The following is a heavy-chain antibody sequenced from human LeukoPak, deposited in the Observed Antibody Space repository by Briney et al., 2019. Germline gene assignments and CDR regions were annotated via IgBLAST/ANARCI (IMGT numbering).Heavy chain of an antibody. CDR2: ISWNSGSI. CDR3: AKDSPLYGDYGGGFDY. CDR1: GFTLKSYD. D-gene: IGHD4-17*01. V-gene: IGHV3-9*01. J-gene: IGHJ4*02. Sequence: GGSLRLSCAASGFTLKSYDMHWVRQAAGEGLEWVSGISWNSGSIGYADSVKGRFTISRDNAKNSLYLQMNSLRAEDTALYYRAKDSPLYGDYGGGFDYWGQGTLVTVSS.